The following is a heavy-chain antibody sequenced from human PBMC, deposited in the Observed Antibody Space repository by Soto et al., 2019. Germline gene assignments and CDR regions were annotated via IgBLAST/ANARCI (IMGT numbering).Heavy chain of an antibody. J-gene: IGHJ4*02. Sequence: QVQLQESGPGLVKPSETLSLTCTVSGGTINSDYWSWIRQPPGKGLEWIGYIYYRGNTNYNPSLKSLVTISIDTSKNQFSLKLSSVTAADTAVYYFARDPLPGYWGQGTLVTVSS. CDR1: GGTINSDY. CDR2: IYYRGNT. V-gene: IGHV4-59*01. CDR3: ARDPLPGY.